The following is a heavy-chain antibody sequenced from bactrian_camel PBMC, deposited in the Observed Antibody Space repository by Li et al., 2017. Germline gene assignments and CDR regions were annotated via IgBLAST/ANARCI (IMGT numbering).Heavy chain of an antibody. D-gene: IGHD5*01. J-gene: IGHJ4*01. CDR2: IDSRENS. CDR1: SLSYSTNC. Sequence: VQLVESGGGSVQAGGSLTLSCAASSLSYSTNCMGWFRQRPGGIHEGIAAIDSRENSYYADSVKGRFTISKDIANNTMYLEMNSLQLEDTYMYYCAAGFLMRCRADVPHSLYTYWGQGTQVTVS. CDR3: AAGFLMRCRADVPHSLYTY. V-gene: IGHV3S53*01.